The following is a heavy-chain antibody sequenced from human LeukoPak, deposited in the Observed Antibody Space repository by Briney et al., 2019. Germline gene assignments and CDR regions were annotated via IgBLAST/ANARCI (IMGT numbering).Heavy chain of an antibody. V-gene: IGHV4-39*07. CDR2: IYYSGST. CDR3: AREARFLEWLLLDY. Sequence: SETLSLTCTVSGGSISSSSYYWGWIRQPPGKGLEWIGSIYYSGSTYYNPSLKSRVTISVDTSRNQFSLKLSSVTAADTAVYYCAREARFLEWLLLDYWGQGTLVTVSS. D-gene: IGHD3-3*01. CDR1: GGSISSSSYY. J-gene: IGHJ4*02.